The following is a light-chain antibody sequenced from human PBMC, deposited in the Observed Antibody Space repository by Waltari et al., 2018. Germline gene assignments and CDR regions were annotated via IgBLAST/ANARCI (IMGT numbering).Light chain of an antibody. CDR3: SSYAGSNIV. CDR2: EGS. CDR1: SSDVGGYNY. V-gene: IGLV2-8*01. J-gene: IGLJ1*01. Sequence: QSALTQPPSASGSPGQSVTISCTGTSSDVGGYNYVSWYQQHPGKAPKVMIYEGSKRPSGVPDRFSGSKAGNTAALTGSGLQTEDEADYYCSSYAGSNIVFGTGTKVTVL.